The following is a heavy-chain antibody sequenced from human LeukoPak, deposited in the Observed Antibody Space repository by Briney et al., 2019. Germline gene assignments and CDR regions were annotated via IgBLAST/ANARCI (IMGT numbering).Heavy chain of an antibody. Sequence: GGSLRLSCVASGFTFSSYEMKWVRQAPGEGLEWLSYIRSSGDTIYYADSVKGRFTISRDNAKNSLYLQMNSLRAEDTAVYYCASTAMGSRNFDYWGQGTLVTVSS. V-gene: IGHV3-48*03. D-gene: IGHD5-18*01. J-gene: IGHJ4*02. CDR3: ASTAMGSRNFDY. CDR1: GFTFSSYE. CDR2: IRSSGDTI.